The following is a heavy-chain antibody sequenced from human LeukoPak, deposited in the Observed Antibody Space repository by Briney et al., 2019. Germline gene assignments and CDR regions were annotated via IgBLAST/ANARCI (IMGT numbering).Heavy chain of an antibody. V-gene: IGHV4-34*01. D-gene: IGHD1-1*01. J-gene: IGHJ4*02. Sequence: SETLSLTCAVYGGSFSGYYWSWIRQPPGKGLEWIGEINHSGSTNYNPSLKSRVTITVDTSKNQFSLRLSSVTAADTAVYYCATTADGLYYFDYWGQGTLVTVSS. CDR1: GGSFSGYY. CDR3: ATTADGLYYFDY. CDR2: INHSGST.